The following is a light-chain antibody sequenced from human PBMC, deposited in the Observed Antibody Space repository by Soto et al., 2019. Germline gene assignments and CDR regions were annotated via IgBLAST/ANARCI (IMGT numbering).Light chain of an antibody. Sequence: QSALTQPASVSGSPGQSITVCCTGTSNDIGGYNYVSWYQQHPGKAPKLMVYEVTNRPSGVSDRFSGSKSGNTASLTISGLQADDEGYYYCSSYTSRSTLYVFGTGTKVTVL. V-gene: IGLV2-14*01. J-gene: IGLJ1*01. CDR1: SNDIGGYNY. CDR2: EVT. CDR3: SSYTSRSTLYV.